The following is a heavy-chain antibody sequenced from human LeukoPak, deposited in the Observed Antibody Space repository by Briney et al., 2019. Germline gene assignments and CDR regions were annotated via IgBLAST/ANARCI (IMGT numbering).Heavy chain of an antibody. J-gene: IGHJ5*02. Sequence: PSETLSLTCTVSGGSISSNNYYWGWVRQPPGKGLEWIGYIYYSGSTNYNPSLKSRLTISVDTSKNQFSLNLSSVTAADTAVYYCARGMTTGPDPWGQGTLVTVSS. CDR1: GGSISSNNYY. CDR3: ARGMTTGPDP. D-gene: IGHD4-17*01. V-gene: IGHV4-61*05. CDR2: IYYSGST.